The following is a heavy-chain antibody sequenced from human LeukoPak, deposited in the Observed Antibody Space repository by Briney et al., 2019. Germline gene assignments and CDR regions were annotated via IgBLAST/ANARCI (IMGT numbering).Heavy chain of an antibody. J-gene: IGHJ3*01. CDR1: GFTFRNYW. CDR2: IKDDGSEK. D-gene: IGHD6-6*01. CDR3: ARSSYSSSSSV. Sequence: GGSLRLSCAASGFTFRNYWMTWVRQAPGKGLEWVANIKDDGSEKYYVDSVKGRFTISRDNAKNSLYLQINSLRAEDTAVYYCARSSYSSSSSVWGQGTMVTVSS. V-gene: IGHV3-7*03.